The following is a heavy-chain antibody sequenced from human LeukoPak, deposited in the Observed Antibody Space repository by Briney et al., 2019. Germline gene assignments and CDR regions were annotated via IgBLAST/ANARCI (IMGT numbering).Heavy chain of an antibody. J-gene: IGHJ6*03. D-gene: IGHD4-17*01. CDR2: INWNGGST. CDR3: ARTYGANYYYMDV. V-gene: IGHV3-20*04. Sequence: GGSLRLSCAASGFNVSSNHMSWVRQAPGKGLEWVSGINWNGGSTGYADSVKGRFTISRDNAKNSLYLQMNSLRAEDTALYYCARTYGANYYYMDVWGKGTTVTVSS. CDR1: GFNVSSNH.